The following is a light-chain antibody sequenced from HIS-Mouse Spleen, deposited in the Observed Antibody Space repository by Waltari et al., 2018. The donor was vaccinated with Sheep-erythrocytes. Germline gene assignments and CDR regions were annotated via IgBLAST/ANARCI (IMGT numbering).Light chain of an antibody. J-gene: IGLJ3*02. V-gene: IGLV2-14*03. CDR3: SSYTSSSTWV. CDR1: SSDVGAYTY. CDR2: DVS. Sequence: QSALTQPASVSGSPGQSIPIPCTGTSSDVGAYTYVPWYQQHPGKAPKLMIYDVSNRPSGVSNRFSGSKSGNTASLTISGLQAEDEADYYCSSYTSSSTWVFGGGTKLTVL.